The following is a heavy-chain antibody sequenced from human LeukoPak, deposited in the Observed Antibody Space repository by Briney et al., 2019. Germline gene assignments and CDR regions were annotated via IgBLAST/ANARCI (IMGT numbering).Heavy chain of an antibody. CDR3: ARHFLYGYNDYAGGFDP. CDR1: GDSITSSNYY. Sequence: VKPSETLSLTCSVSGDSITSSNYYWGWIRQPPGKGLEWIGSIYYTGSTYYSPSLKSRVSISIDTSKNQFSLKLSSVTAADTAVYYCARHFLYGYNDYAGGFDPWGQGTLVTVSS. D-gene: IGHD5-12*01. CDR2: IYYTGST. J-gene: IGHJ5*02. V-gene: IGHV4-39*01.